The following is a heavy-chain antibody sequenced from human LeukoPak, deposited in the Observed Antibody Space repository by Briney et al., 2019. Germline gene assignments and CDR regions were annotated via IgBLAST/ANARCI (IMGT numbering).Heavy chain of an antibody. J-gene: IGHJ5*02. D-gene: IGHD1-20*01. V-gene: IGHV4-59*01. Sequence: SETLSLTCTVSGGSISSYYWSWLRQPPGKGLEWIGYIYYSGSTNYNPSLKSRVTISVDTSKNQFSLKLSSVTAADTAVYYCARGYNWNQHIWFDPWGQGTLVTVSS. CDR3: ARGYNWNQHIWFDP. CDR2: IYYSGST. CDR1: GGSISSYY.